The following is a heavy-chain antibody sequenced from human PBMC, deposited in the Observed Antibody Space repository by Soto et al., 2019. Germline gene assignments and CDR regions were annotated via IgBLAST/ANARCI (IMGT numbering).Heavy chain of an antibody. D-gene: IGHD2-2*01. V-gene: IGHV4-59*01. J-gene: IGHJ5*02. Sequence: SETLSLTCAVYGGSFSGYYWNWIRQPPGKGLEWIGYIHYTGITNYNPPLKSRATILVDTSKNQFSLRLSSVTAADTAVYYCARGASWCSSTNCYEIDPWGQGTLVTVS. CDR3: ARGASWCSSTNCYEIDP. CDR2: IHYTGIT. CDR1: GGSFSGYY.